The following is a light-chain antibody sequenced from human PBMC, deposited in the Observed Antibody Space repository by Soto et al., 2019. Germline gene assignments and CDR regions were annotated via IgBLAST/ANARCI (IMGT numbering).Light chain of an antibody. CDR1: QSVNSK. J-gene: IGKJ1*01. V-gene: IGKV3-15*01. CDR3: QQYNNWPGT. CDR2: GAS. Sequence: EIVLTQSPGTLSVSPGERATLSCRASQSVNSKLAWYQQKPGQAPRLLFYGASTGATGIPARFSGSGSETEFTLSISSLQSEDFAVYYCQQYNNWPGTFGQGTKVEIK.